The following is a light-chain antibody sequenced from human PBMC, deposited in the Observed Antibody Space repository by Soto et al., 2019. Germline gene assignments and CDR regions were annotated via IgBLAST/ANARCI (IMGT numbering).Light chain of an antibody. CDR1: QSISSN. CDR2: GAA. J-gene: IGKJ4*01. CDR3: QMYNNWVGT. Sequence: VMTQSPTTLSVSPGERATLSCRANQSISSNLAWYQQKPGQAPRLLIYGAATRATGIPARFSGGGSGTDFTLTINSLQSEDFAVYYCQMYNNWVGTFGGGTKVDIK. V-gene: IGKV3-15*01.